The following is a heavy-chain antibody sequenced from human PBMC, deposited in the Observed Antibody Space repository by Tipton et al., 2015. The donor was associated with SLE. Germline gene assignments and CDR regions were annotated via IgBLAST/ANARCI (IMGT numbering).Heavy chain of an antibody. CDR3: ARGRDIVVVVAAAGFDP. J-gene: IGHJ5*02. CDR2: INHSGST. Sequence: TLSLTCAAYGGSFSGYYWSWIRQPPGKGLEWIGEINHSGSTNYNPSLKSRVTISVDTSKNQFSLKLSSVTAADTAVYYRARGRDIVVVVAAAGFDPWGQGTLVTVSS. V-gene: IGHV4-34*01. CDR1: GGSFSGYY. D-gene: IGHD2-15*01.